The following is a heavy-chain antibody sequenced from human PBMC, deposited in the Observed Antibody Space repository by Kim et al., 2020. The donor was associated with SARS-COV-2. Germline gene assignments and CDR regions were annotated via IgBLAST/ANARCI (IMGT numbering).Heavy chain of an antibody. J-gene: IGHJ6*03. CDR2: IYYSGST. CDR1: GGSISSYY. CDR3: ARYSSIFGDAMDADYYYYYMDV. V-gene: IGHV4-59*08. Sequence: SETLSLTCTVSGGSISSYYWSWIRQPPGKGLEWIGYIYYSGSTNYNPSLKSRVTISVDTSKNQFSLKLSSVTAADTAVYYCARYSSIFGDAMDADYYYYYMDVWGKGTTVTVSS. D-gene: IGHD3-3*01.